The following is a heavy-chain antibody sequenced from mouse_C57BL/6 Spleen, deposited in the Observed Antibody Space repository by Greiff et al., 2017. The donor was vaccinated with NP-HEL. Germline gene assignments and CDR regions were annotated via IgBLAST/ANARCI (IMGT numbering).Heavy chain of an antibody. Sequence: EVQLQQSGAELVKPGASVKLSCTASGFNIKDYYMHWVKQRTEQGLEWIGRIDPEDGETKYAPQFQGKATITADTSSNTAYLQLSSLTSEDTAVYYCARSRDYGPAWFAYWGQGTLVTVSA. D-gene: IGHD1-1*01. J-gene: IGHJ3*01. V-gene: IGHV14-2*01. CDR2: IDPEDGET. CDR1: GFNIKDYY. CDR3: ARSRDYGPAWFAY.